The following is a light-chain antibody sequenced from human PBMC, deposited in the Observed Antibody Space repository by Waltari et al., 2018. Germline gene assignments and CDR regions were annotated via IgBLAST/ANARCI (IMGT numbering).Light chain of an antibody. CDR3: SSYTSSNTWV. V-gene: IGLV2-14*01. Sequence: QSALTQPASVSGSPGQSITISCTGTSSDVGGYKYVSWYQQDPGKAPKLMIYDVSKRPPGVSNRFSGSKSGNTVSLTIAGLQAEDEADYYCSSYTSSNTWVFGGGTKLTVL. CDR2: DVS. CDR1: SSDVGGYKY. J-gene: IGLJ3*02.